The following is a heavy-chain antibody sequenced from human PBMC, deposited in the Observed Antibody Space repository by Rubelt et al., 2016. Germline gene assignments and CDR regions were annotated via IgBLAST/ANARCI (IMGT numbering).Heavy chain of an antibody. V-gene: IGHV4-59*12. J-gene: IGHJ3*02. CDR2: IYYSGST. D-gene: IGHD3-10*01. Sequence: QVQLQESGPGLVKPSETLSLTCTVSGGSISSYYWSWIRQPPGKGLEWIGYIYYSGSTSYNPSLKSRVTIAVDTSKNQISLKLSSVTAADTAVYYCAPSPKLEDAFDIWGQGTMVTVSS. CDR3: APSPKLEDAFDI. CDR1: GGSISSYY.